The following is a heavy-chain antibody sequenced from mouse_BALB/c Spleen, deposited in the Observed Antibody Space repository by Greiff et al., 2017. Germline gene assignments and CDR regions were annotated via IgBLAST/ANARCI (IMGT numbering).Heavy chain of an antibody. D-gene: IGHD3-3*01. J-gene: IGHJ2*01. CDR3: VRHVLGYFDY. Sequence: GGGLVQPKGSLKLSCAASGFTFNTYAMNWVRQAPGKGLEWVARIRSKSNNYATYYADSVKDRFTISRDDSQSMLYLQMNNLKTEDTAMYYCVRHVLGYFDYWGQGTTLTVSS. CDR1: GFTFNTYA. CDR2: IRSKSNNYAT. V-gene: IGHV10-1*02.